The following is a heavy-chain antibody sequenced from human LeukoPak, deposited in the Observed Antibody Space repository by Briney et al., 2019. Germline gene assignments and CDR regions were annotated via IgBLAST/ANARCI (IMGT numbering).Heavy chain of an antibody. J-gene: IGHJ6*03. D-gene: IGHD2-2*01. CDR3: ARGIVVVPAAIDYYYYMDV. CDR1: GGTFSSYA. CDR2: IIPIFGTA. Sequence: GASVKVSCKASGGTFSSYAISWVRQAPGQGLEWMGGIIPIFGTANYAQKFQGRVTITADESTSTAYMELSSLRSEDTAVYYCARGIVVVPAAIDYYYYMDVWGKGTTVTVSS. V-gene: IGHV1-69*13.